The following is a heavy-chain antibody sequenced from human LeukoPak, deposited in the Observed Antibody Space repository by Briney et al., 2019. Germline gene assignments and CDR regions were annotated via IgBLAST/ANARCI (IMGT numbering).Heavy chain of an antibody. CDR1: GFNFANHA. J-gene: IGHJ6*02. Sequence: GGSLRLSCAASGFNFANHAMSWVRQTPGKGLEWVSAISGGGDITYYADSVTGRFTISRDNSKDTLYLQMNSLRAEDTAEYYCARGPTPYSSSWLYYYYGMDVWGQGTTVTVSS. CDR3: ARGPTPYSSSWLYYYYGMDV. CDR2: ISGGGDIT. V-gene: IGHV3-23*01. D-gene: IGHD6-13*01.